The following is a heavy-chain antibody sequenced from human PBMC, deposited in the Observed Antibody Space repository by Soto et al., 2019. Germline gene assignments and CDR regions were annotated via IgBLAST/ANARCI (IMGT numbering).Heavy chain of an antibody. CDR3: ARDPAVAGPGEDGIDV. CDR2: ISSGGRTI. D-gene: IGHD6-19*01. V-gene: IGHV3-11*01. J-gene: IGHJ6*02. Sequence: QVQLVESGGGLVKPGGSLRLSCAASGFTFSDSYMSWIRQAPGKGLEWISYISSGGRTIFYADSVKGRFTISRDNDKNALYLQINSLRAEDTAVYYCARDPAVAGPGEDGIDVWGQGTAVTVSS. CDR1: GFTFSDSY.